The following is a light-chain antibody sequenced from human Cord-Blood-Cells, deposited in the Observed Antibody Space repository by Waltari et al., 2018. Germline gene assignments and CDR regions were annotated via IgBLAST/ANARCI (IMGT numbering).Light chain of an antibody. Sequence: EIVLTQSPATLSFSPGESATLSCRASQSVSSYLAWYQPNTGQAPRLLIYDASNRATGIPARFSGSGSGTDFTLTISSLEPEDFAVYYCQQRSNWPLSLTFGGGTKVEIK. J-gene: IGKJ4*01. CDR3: QQRSNWPLSLT. CDR2: DAS. CDR1: QSVSSY. V-gene: IGKV3-11*01.